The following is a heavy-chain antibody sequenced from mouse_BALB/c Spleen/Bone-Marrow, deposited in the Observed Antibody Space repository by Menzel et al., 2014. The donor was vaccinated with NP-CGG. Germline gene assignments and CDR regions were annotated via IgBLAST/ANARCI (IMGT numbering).Heavy chain of an antibody. D-gene: IGHD2-3*01. V-gene: IGHV1-80*01. CDR3: ARGRGWYFDY. CDR2: IYFCVGDT. CDR1: GYAFSSYW. J-gene: IGHJ2*01. Sequence: VQLQQSGAELVRPGSSVKISCKASGYAFSSYWMNWVKQRPGQGLEWMCLIYFCVGDTNYNGKFKGKATLTADKSSSTAYMQLSGLTSEDSAVYFCARGRGWYFDYWGQGTTLTVSS.